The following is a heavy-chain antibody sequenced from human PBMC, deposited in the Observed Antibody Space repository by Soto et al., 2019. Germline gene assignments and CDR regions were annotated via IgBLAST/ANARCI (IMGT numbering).Heavy chain of an antibody. V-gene: IGHV4-31*03. CDR2: IYYSGST. J-gene: IGHJ4*02. CDR3: ARVARGRVVGATPPCFDY. D-gene: IGHD1-26*01. CDR1: GGSISSGIYY. Sequence: SETLSLTCTVSGGSISSGIYYWSWIRQNPGKGLEWIGHIYYSGSTYYNPSLKSRVSISVDTSKNQFSLKLTSVTAADTAVYYCARVARGRVVGATPPCFDYWGQGTMVTVSS.